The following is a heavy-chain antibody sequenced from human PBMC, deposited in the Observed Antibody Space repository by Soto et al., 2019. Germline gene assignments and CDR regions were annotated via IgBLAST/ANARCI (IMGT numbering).Heavy chain of an antibody. CDR2: IKQDGSKK. V-gene: IGHV3-7*01. D-gene: IGHD5-12*01. J-gene: IGHJ4*02. CDR1: GLALRSSW. CDR3: ARDGGYSGYDFFDY. Sequence: HPGGSLRLSCAASGLALRSSWMNWVRQAPGKGLEWVANIKQDGSKKYYADSVKGRFTISRDNAKNTLSLQMTNLRVEDTAIYYCARDGGYSGYDFFDYWGRGTQVTVS.